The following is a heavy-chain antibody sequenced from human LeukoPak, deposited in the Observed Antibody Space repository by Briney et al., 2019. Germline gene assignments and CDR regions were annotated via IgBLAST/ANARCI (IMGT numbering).Heavy chain of an antibody. D-gene: IGHD3-10*01. Sequence: GGSLRLSCAASGFTFRTYWMHWVRQVPGKGLVWVSHINGDGSSTNYADSVKGRFTISRDNSKNTLYLQMNSLRAEDTAVYYCARDSGRFDVFDIWGQGTMVTVSS. CDR3: ARDSGRFDVFDI. CDR1: GFTFRTYW. J-gene: IGHJ3*02. CDR2: INGDGSST. V-gene: IGHV3-74*01.